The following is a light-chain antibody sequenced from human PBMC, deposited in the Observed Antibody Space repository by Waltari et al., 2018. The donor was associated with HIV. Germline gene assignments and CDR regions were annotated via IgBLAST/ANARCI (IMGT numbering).Light chain of an antibody. CDR2: DAT. J-gene: IGKJ5*01. Sequence: EIVLTQSQATLSLSPGERATLSFRASQSLSNYLAWHQQKPGQAPRLLIFDATFRAAGIPARFRGSGSGTDFTLTISSLEPEDSAVYYCQQRSNSVTFGKGTRLEIK. V-gene: IGKV3-11*01. CDR3: QQRSNSVT. CDR1: QSLSNY.